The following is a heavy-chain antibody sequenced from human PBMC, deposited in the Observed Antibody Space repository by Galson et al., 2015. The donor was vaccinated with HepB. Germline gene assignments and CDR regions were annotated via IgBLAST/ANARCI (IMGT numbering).Heavy chain of an antibody. D-gene: IGHD1-26*01. CDR2: TYYRSKWHS. V-gene: IGHV6-1*01. Sequence: CAISGDSVSNYSAAWNWIRQSPSGGLEWLGRTYYRSKWHSDYAVSVKNRMTISPDTSKNQFSLQLNSVTPEDTAVYFCARGVFSLRWEQYHFGYWGQGILVTVSS. CDR3: ARGVFSLRWEQYHFGY. J-gene: IGHJ4*02. CDR1: GDSVSNYSAA.